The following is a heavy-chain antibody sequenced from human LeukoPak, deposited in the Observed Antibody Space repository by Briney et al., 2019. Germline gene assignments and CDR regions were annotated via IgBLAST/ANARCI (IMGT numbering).Heavy chain of an antibody. D-gene: IGHD2-2*01. J-gene: IGHJ4*02. CDR3: AREGLYCSSTSCAEGY. CDR2: IIPIFG. V-gene: IGHV1-69*06. CDR1: GGTFSSYA. Sequence: ASVKVSCKASGGTFSSYAISWVRQAPGQGLEWMGGIIPIFGNYAQKFQGRVTITADKSTSTAYMELSSLRSEDTAVYYCAREGLYCSSTSCAEGYWGQGTLVTVSS.